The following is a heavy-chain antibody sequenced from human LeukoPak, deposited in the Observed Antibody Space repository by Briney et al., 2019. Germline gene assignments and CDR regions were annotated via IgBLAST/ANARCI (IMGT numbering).Heavy chain of an antibody. J-gene: IGHJ3*02. V-gene: IGHV1-69*13. CDR1: GGTFSSYA. D-gene: IGHD2/OR15-2a*01. CDR3: ARVCRAFRPQDAFDI. CDR2: IIPIFGTA. Sequence: SVKVSCKASGGTFSSYAISWVRQAPGQGLEWMGGIIPIFGTANYAQKFQGRVTITADESTSTAYMELSSLRSEDTAVYYCARVCRAFRPQDAFDIWGQGTMVTVSS.